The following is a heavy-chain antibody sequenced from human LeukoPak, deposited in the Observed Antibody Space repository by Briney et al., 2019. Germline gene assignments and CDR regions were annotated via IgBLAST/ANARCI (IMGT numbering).Heavy chain of an antibody. V-gene: IGHV4-39*07. Sequence: SETLSLTCTVSGGSISSSSYYWGWIRQPPGKGLKWIGSIYYSGSTYYNPSLKSRVTISVDTSKNQFSLKLSSVTAADTAVYYCARVVGFYDSSGYYYVDYYYYYMDVWGKGTTVTVSS. J-gene: IGHJ6*03. D-gene: IGHD3-22*01. CDR3: ARVVGFYDSSGYYYVDYYYYYMDV. CDR2: IYYSGST. CDR1: GGSISSSSYY.